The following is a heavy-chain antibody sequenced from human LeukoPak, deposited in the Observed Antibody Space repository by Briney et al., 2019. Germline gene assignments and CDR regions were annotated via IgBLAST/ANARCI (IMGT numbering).Heavy chain of an antibody. Sequence: PGGSLRLSCAASGFTFDDYAMHWVRHAPGKGLEWVSGISWNSGSIVYADSVKGRFTISRDNAKNSLYLQMNSLRAEDTALYYCAKAMIGTTDYYYYGMDVWGQGTTVTVSS. J-gene: IGHJ6*02. CDR1: GFTFDDYA. CDR2: ISWNSGSI. V-gene: IGHV3-9*01. CDR3: AKAMIGTTDYYYYGMDV. D-gene: IGHD3-22*01.